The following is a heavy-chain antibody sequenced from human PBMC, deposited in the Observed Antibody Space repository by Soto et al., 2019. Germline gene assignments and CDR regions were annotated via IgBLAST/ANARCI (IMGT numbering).Heavy chain of an antibody. J-gene: IGHJ4*02. CDR2: IHRSGNT. Sequence: QVQLQESGPGLVKPSGTLSLTCDVSGGSISSSNWWSWVRQSPGKGLEWIGEIHRSGNTNYNPSFRSRITISVDKSKNQFSLKVSSVTAADPAVYYCARTSGIGYDFDYWGQGTLVTVSS. D-gene: IGHD2-15*01. V-gene: IGHV4-4*02. CDR3: ARTSGIGYDFDY. CDR1: GGSISSSNW.